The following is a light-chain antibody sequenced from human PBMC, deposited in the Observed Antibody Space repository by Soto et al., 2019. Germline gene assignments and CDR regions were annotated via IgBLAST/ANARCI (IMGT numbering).Light chain of an antibody. CDR3: QQLNSYPLT. CDR2: AAS. V-gene: IGKV1-9*01. CDR1: QAISSY. Sequence: IQLTQSPSSLSASVGDRVTITCRASQAISSYLAWCQQKPGKAPNLLIYAASTLQSGVPSRFSGSGSGTDFTLTISSLQPEDFATYFCQQLNSYPLTFGGGTKVEIK. J-gene: IGKJ4*01.